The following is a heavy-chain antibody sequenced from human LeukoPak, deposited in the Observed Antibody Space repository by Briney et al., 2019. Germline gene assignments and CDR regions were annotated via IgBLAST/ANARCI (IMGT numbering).Heavy chain of an antibody. J-gene: IGHJ5*02. D-gene: IGHD3-10*01. CDR1: GFTFSSYS. CDR3: ARAYGSGSVTTFDP. V-gene: IGHV3-21*01. Sequence: GESLRLSCAASGFTFSSYSMNWVRQAPGKGLEWVSSISSSSSYIYYADSVTGRFTISRDNAKNSLYLQMNSLRAEDTAVYYCARAYGSGSVTTFDPWGQGTLVTVSS. CDR2: ISSSSSYI.